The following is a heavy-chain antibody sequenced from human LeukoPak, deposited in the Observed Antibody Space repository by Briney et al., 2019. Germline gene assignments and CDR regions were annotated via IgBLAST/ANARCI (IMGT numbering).Heavy chain of an antibody. V-gene: IGHV4-34*01. CDR1: GGSFSGYY. Sequence: SETLSLTCAVYGGSFSGYYWSWIRQPPGKGLEWIGEINHSGSTNYNPSLKSRVTISVDTSKNQFSLKLSSVTAADTAMYYCARSLYGSSPNPYYFDYWGQGTLVTVSS. CDR2: INHSGST. D-gene: IGHD6-6*01. J-gene: IGHJ4*02. CDR3: ARSLYGSSPNPYYFDY.